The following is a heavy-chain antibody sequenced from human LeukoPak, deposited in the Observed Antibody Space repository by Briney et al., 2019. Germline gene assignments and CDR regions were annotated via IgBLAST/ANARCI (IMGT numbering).Heavy chain of an antibody. CDR1: GYTLTQLV. J-gene: IGHJ4*02. V-gene: IGHV1-24*01. Sequence: ASVKVSCKVSGYTLTQLVIHWARQAPGKGLEWMGGFDPEDGETIYAQKFQDRVTMTEDTSTDTAYMELSSLRSEDTAFYYCATSSGTYFLYWGQGTLVTVS. D-gene: IGHD1-26*01. CDR2: FDPEDGET. CDR3: ATSSGTYFLY.